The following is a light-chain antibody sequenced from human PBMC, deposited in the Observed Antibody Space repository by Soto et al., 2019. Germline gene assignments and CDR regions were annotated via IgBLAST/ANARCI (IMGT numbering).Light chain of an antibody. CDR1: QDISNF. Sequence: DIQFTQSPSFLSASVGDRVTITFRASQDISNFLAWFQQKPGRAPKLLIYAVFTLQSGVPSRFSGSGSGAEFTLTISSLQPEDFATYYCQQLDSYPLTCGGGTKVDIK. CDR3: QQLDSYPLT. J-gene: IGKJ4*01. CDR2: AVF. V-gene: IGKV1-9*01.